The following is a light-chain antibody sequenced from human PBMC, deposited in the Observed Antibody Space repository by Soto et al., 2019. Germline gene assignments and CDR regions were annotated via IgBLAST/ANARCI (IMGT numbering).Light chain of an antibody. V-gene: IGLV2-11*01. CDR2: DVS. J-gene: IGLJ2*01. CDR1: SSDVGGYNY. CDR3: CSFEASNNLL. Sequence: QSVLTQPRSVSGSPGQSVTISCTGTSSDVGGYNYVSWYQQHPGKAPKLMIYDVSKRPSGVPDRFSGSKSGNTASLTISGLQAEDEADYYCCSFEASNNLLFGGGTKLTV.